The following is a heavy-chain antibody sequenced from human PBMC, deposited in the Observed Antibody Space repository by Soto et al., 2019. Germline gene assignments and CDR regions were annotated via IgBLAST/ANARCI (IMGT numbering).Heavy chain of an antibody. Sequence: PGGSLRLSCAASGFTFSSYGMHWVRQAPGKGLEWVAVIWYDGSNKYYADSVKGRFTISRDNSKNTLYLQMNSLRAEDTAVYYCARDAGSYRPTEIPDYWGQGTLVTVSS. D-gene: IGHD2-21*01. CDR2: IWYDGSNK. J-gene: IGHJ4*02. CDR1: GFTFSSYG. CDR3: ARDAGSYRPTEIPDY. V-gene: IGHV3-33*01.